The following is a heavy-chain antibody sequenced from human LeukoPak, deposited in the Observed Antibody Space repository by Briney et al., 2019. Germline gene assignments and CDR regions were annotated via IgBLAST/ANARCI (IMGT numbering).Heavy chain of an antibody. V-gene: IGHV3-66*01. CDR3: ARGGESGSYPDFPRPFDC. CDR2: IYSGGST. J-gene: IGHJ4*02. Sequence: GGSLRLSCAASGFTVSSNYMSWVRQAPGKGLEWVSVIYSGGSTYYADSVKGRFTISRDNSKNTLYLQMNSLRAEDTAVYYCARGGESGSYPDFPRPFDCWGQGTLVTVSS. CDR1: GFTVSSNY. D-gene: IGHD1-26*01.